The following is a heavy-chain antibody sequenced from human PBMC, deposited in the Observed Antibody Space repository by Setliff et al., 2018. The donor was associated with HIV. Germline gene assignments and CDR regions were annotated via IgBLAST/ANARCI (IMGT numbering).Heavy chain of an antibody. V-gene: IGHV4-4*07. Sequence: SETLSLTCTVSGGSISSYYWSWIRQPAGKGLEWIGRIYTSGSTNYNPSLKSRVTMSVDTSKNQFSLKLSSVTAADTAVYYCARDGSGSSYYYYYMDVWGKGTTVTGSS. J-gene: IGHJ6*03. CDR2: IYTSGST. CDR1: GGSISSYY. CDR3: ARDGSGSSYYYYYMDV. D-gene: IGHD3-10*01.